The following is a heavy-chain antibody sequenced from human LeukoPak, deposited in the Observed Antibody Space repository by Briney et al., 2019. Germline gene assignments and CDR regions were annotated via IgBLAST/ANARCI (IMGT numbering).Heavy chain of an antibody. CDR1: GYSFTNYG. V-gene: IGHV1-18*01. J-gene: IGHJ3*02. Sequence: GASVKVSCKASGYSFTNYGISWVRQAPGLGLEWMGWISVYNGNTNYAQMFQGRVTMTTDTSTSTAYMELRSLRSDDTAMYYCARDPSLGLYTGGMEAFDIWGQGTMVTVSS. D-gene: IGHD3-16*01. CDR3: ARDPSLGLYTGGMEAFDI. CDR2: ISVYNGNT.